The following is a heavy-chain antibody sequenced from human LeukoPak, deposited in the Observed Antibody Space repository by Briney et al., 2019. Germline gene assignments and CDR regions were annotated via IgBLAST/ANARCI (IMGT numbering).Heavy chain of an antibody. CDR2: ISAYNGNT. CDR3: ARCHYYYDSSGYYQGWFDP. CDR1: GYTFTSYG. Sequence: ASVKVSCKASGYTFTSYGISWVRQAPGQGLEWMGWISAYNGNTNYAQKLQGRVTVTTDTSTSTAYMELRSLRSDDTAVYYCARCHYYYDSSGYYQGWFDPWGQGTLVTVSS. D-gene: IGHD3-22*01. J-gene: IGHJ5*02. V-gene: IGHV1-18*01.